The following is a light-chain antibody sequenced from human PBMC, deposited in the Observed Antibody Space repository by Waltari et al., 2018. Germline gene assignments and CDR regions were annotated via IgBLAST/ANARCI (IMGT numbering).Light chain of an antibody. CDR3: QQYDTTPLT. V-gene: IGKV4-1*01. J-gene: IGKJ4*01. Sequence: DIVMTQSPDSLAVSLGDRATINCKSSQSLLFSSNNKNNLAWYQQKPGQPPKLLIYWASIRESGVPDRFIGSGSGTDFTLTISSLQAEDVAVYYCQQYDTTPLTFGGGTKVEIK. CDR1: QSLLFSSNNKNN. CDR2: WAS.